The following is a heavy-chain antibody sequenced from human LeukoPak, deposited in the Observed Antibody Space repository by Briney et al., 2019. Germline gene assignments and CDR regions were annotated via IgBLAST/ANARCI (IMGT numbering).Heavy chain of an antibody. CDR1: GGTFSSYA. J-gene: IGHJ5*02. V-gene: IGHV1-69*01. Sequence: SVKVSCKASGGTFSSYAISWMRQAPGHGLEWRGGIIPIFGTANYAQKFQGRVTITADESTSTAYMELSSLRSEDTAVYYCAREGPSVVVVAANNWFDPWGQGTLVTVSS. D-gene: IGHD2-15*01. CDR2: IIPIFGTA. CDR3: AREGPSVVVVAANNWFDP.